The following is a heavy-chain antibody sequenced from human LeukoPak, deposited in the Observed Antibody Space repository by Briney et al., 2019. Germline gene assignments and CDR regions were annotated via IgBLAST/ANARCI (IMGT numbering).Heavy chain of an antibody. J-gene: IGHJ4*02. Sequence: SQTLSLTCTVSGGSISSYYWSWIRQPPGKGREWIGYIYYSGSTNYNPSLKSRVTISVDTSKIQFSLKLRSVTAADTAVYYCARVRSRDGYLYFDYWGQGTLVTVSS. CDR2: IYYSGST. V-gene: IGHV4-59*01. CDR1: GGSISSYY. CDR3: ARVRSRDGYLYFDY. D-gene: IGHD5-24*01.